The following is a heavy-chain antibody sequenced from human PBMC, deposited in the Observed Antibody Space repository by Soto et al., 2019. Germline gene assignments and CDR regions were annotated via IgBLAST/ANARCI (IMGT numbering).Heavy chain of an antibody. CDR1: GFSLSTSGVG. Sequence: SGPTLVNPTQTLTLTCTFSGFSLSTSGVGVGWIRQPPGKALEWLALIYWDNDKRYSPSLKSRLTITKDTSKNQVVLTMTNMDPVDTATYYCAHSLLHYGILTGYEFDYWGQGTLVTVSS. D-gene: IGHD3-9*01. CDR3: AHSLLHYGILTGYEFDY. J-gene: IGHJ4*02. CDR2: IYWDNDK. V-gene: IGHV2-5*02.